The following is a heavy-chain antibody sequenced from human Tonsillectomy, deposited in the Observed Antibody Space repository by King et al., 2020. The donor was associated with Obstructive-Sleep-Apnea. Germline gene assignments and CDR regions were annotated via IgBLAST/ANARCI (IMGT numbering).Heavy chain of an antibody. V-gene: IGHV4-39*07. Sequence: QLQESGPGLVKPSETLSLTCTVSGGSISSNTYFWGWLRLSPGKGLEWIAHIHYSGSTSYNPSLKSRVTISVDTSKNQLSLKLRSVTAADTAVYYCAKEGGSVTTAHDYWGHGTLVTVSS. J-gene: IGHJ4*01. CDR1: GGSISSNTYF. D-gene: IGHD4-17*01. CDR2: IHYSGST. CDR3: AKEGGSVTTAHDY.